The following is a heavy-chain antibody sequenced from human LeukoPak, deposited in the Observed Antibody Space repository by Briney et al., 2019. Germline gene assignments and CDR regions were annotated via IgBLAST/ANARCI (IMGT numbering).Heavy chain of an antibody. CDR2: ISGSGGST. CDR1: GFTFSSYA. Sequence: GGSLRLSCAASGFTFSSYAMSWVRQAPGKGLEWVSAISGSGGSTYYADSVKGRFTISRDNSKNTLYLQMNSLRAEDTAVYYCAKAVWFGELLQTAPDDYWGQGTLVTVS. CDR3: AKAVWFGELLQTAPDDY. V-gene: IGHV3-23*01. D-gene: IGHD3-10*01. J-gene: IGHJ4*02.